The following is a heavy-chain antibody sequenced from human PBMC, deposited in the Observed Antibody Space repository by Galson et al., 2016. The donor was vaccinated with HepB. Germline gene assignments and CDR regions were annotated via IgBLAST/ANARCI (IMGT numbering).Heavy chain of an antibody. CDR1: GDSVSNNNAG. Sequence: CAISGDSVSNNNAGWYWIRQSPSRGLECLGRTFYRSDWQNDYAESVESRITINPDTSKNEFSLHLSSMTPEDTGVYYCARSHLLGRGFGWWGPGTPVTVSS. D-gene: IGHD7-27*01. CDR2: TFYRSDWQN. J-gene: IGHJ4*02. V-gene: IGHV6-1*01. CDR3: ARSHLLGRGFGW.